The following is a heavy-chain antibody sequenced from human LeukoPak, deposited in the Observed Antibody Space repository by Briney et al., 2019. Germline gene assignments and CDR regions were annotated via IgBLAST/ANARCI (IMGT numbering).Heavy chain of an antibody. D-gene: IGHD3-10*01. V-gene: IGHV4-39*07. J-gene: IGHJ4*02. CDR3: ARGPRRGGSGSPNPGVLY. CDR2: INHSGST. Sequence: SETLSLICTVSGGSISSSSYYWGWIRQPPGKGLEWIGEINHSGSTNYNPSLKSRVTISVDTSKNQFSLKLSSVTAADTAVYYCARGPRRGGSGSPNPGVLYWGQGTLVTVSS. CDR1: GGSISSSSYY.